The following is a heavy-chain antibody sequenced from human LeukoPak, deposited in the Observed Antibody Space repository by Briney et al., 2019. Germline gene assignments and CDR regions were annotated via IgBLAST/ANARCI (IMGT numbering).Heavy chain of an antibody. Sequence: PSETLSLTCTVSGYSISSGYYWGWTRQPPGKGLEWIGSIYHSGSTYYNPSLKSRVTISVDTSKNQFSLKLSPVTAADTAVYYCARGMRSGSYPYYYYGMDVWGQGTTVTVSS. D-gene: IGHD1-26*01. CDR3: ARGMRSGSYPYYYYGMDV. CDR1: GYSISSGYY. CDR2: IYHSGST. J-gene: IGHJ6*02. V-gene: IGHV4-38-2*02.